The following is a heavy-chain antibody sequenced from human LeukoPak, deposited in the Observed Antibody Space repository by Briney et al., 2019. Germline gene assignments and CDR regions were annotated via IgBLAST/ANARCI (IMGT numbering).Heavy chain of an antibody. CDR2: FDPEDDET. V-gene: IGHV1-24*01. CDR3: ATVTPTFTIFGVVEVGRGAFDI. Sequence: ASVKVSCKVSGYSLTELSMHWVRQAPGKGLEWMGGFDPEDDETIYAQKFQGRVTMTEDTSTDTAYMELSSLRSEDTAVYYCATVTPTFTIFGVVEVGRGAFDIWGQGTMVTVSS. J-gene: IGHJ3*02. CDR1: GYSLTELS. D-gene: IGHD3-3*01.